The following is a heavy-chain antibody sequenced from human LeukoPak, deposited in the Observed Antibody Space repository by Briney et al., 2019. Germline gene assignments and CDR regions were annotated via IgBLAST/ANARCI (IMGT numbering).Heavy chain of an antibody. CDR2: ISGSSSFI. D-gene: IGHD6-13*01. Sequence: PGGSLRLSCAASGFTFSTYSMNWVRQAPGKGLEWVSSISGSSSFIYYADSVKGRFTISRDNAKNSLYLQMNSLRAEDTAVYYCARVQSIAAAVTGYWGQGTLVTVSS. CDR1: GFTFSTYS. V-gene: IGHV3-21*01. CDR3: ARVQSIAAAVTGY. J-gene: IGHJ4*02.